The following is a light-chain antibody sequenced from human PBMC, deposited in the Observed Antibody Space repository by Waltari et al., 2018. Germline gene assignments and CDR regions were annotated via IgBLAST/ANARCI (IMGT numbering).Light chain of an antibody. J-gene: IGLJ2*01. CDR2: NVH. CDR1: SSDIGGHIH. Sequence: QSALTQPASVSGSPGQSIAISCTGTSSDIGGHIHVSWYQQHPGKAPKIIIYNVHNRPSGVSDRFSGSKSGNTASLTISGLQAVDEADYYCGSYRSGSTLVFGGGTRLTVL. CDR3: GSYRSGSTLV. V-gene: IGLV2-14*03.